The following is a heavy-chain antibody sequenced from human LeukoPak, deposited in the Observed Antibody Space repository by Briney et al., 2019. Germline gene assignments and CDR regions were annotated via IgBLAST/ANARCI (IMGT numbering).Heavy chain of an antibody. CDR1: GGTFSSYA. J-gene: IGHJ3*02. V-gene: IGHV1-69*13. Sequence: ASVKVSCKASGGTFSSYAISWVRQAPGQGLEWMGGIIPIFGTANYAQKFQGRVTITADESTSTAYMELSSLRSEDTAVYYCARDSYGSDAFDIWGQGTMVTVSS. CDR3: ARDSYGSDAFDI. CDR2: IIPIFGTA. D-gene: IGHD5-18*01.